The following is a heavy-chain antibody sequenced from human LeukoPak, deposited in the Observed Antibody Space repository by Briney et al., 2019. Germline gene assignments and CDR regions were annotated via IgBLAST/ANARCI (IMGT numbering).Heavy chain of an antibody. J-gene: IGHJ4*02. CDR1: GGTFSSYA. CDR3: ARSMVRGVILFDY. D-gene: IGHD3-10*01. CDR2: IIPILGIA. V-gene: IGHV1-69*04. Sequence: SVKVSCRASGGTFSSYAISWVRQAPGQGLEWMGRIIPILGIANYAQKFQGRVTITADKSTSTAYMELSSLRSEDTAVYYCARSMVRGVILFDYWGQGTLVTVSS.